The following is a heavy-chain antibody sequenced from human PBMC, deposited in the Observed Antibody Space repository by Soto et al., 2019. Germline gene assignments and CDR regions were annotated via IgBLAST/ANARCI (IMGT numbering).Heavy chain of an antibody. Sequence: QVQLVESGGGVVQPGRCLRLSCAASGVIFSPYTMHWVRQTPGKRLEWVADISYDGNDKYYADSVKGRFTISRDNSKNTMYLQMNSLKAEDTALYYCARGGGFCGADCYKGGIDYWGQGTLVTVSS. J-gene: IGHJ4*02. CDR3: ARGGGFCGADCYKGGIDY. CDR1: GVIFSPYT. V-gene: IGHV3-30-3*01. CDR2: ISYDGNDK. D-gene: IGHD2-21*02.